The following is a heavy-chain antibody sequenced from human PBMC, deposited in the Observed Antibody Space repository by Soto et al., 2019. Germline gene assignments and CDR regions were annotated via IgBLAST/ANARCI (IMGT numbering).Heavy chain of an antibody. D-gene: IGHD3-3*01. V-gene: IGHV3-23*01. CDR3: AKIPQPGEWLLLGNWFDP. Sequence: GGSLRLSCAASGFTFSSYAMSWVRQAPGKGLEWVSAISGSGGSTYYADSVKGRFTISRDNSKNTLYLQMNSLRAEDTAVYYCAKIPQPGEWLLLGNWFDPWGQGTLVTVSS. J-gene: IGHJ5*02. CDR2: ISGSGGST. CDR1: GFTFSSYA.